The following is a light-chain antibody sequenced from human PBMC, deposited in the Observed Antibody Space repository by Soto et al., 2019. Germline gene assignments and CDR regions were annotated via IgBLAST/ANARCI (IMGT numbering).Light chain of an antibody. CDR1: SSDVRGSNH. CDR2: DVT. Sequence: QSVPTQPASVSDSPGQSITISCTGTSSDVRGSNHVSWYQQHPGKAPKLMIYDVTSRPSGVSHRFSGSKSGSTASLIISALQAVDEADYYCVSFTSSTTYVFGNGTKGTVL. CDR3: VSFTSSTTYV. J-gene: IGLJ1*01. V-gene: IGLV2-14*01.